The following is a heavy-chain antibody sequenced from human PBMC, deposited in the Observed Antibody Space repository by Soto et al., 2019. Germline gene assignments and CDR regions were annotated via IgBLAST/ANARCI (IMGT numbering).Heavy chain of an antibody. CDR3: ARHRGYCSSTSCYNGQYYDFWSGYYNYYGMDV. D-gene: IGHD3-3*01. V-gene: IGHV1-69*06. CDR1: GGTFSSYA. Sequence: VKVSCKASGGTFSSYAISWVRQAPGQGLEWMGGIIPIFGTANYAQKFQGRVTITADKSTSTAYMELSSLRSEDTAVYYCARHRGYCSSTSCYNGQYYDFWSGYYNYYGMDVWGQGTTVTVSS. J-gene: IGHJ6*02. CDR2: IIPIFGTA.